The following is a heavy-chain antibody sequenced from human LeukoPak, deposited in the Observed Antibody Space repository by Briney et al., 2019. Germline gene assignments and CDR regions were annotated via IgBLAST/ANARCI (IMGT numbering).Heavy chain of an antibody. CDR2: ISSGGSTI. CDR3: ARLVGATSIVPEFDY. V-gene: IGHV3-48*03. J-gene: IGHJ4*02. D-gene: IGHD1-26*01. CDR1: GFTFSRYE. Sequence: PGGSLRLSCAASGFTFSRYEMNWVRQAPGKGLEWVSYISSGGSTIYYADSVKGRFTISRDNAKNSLYLQMNSLRAEDTAVYYCARLVGATSIVPEFDYWGQGTLVTVSS.